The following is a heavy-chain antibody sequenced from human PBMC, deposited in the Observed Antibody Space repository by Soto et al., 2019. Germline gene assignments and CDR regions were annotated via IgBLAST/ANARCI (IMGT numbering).Heavy chain of an antibody. CDR1: GFTFSDYY. V-gene: IGHV3-11*01. Sequence: TGGSLRLSCAPSGFTFSDYYMSWIRQAPGKGLEWVSYISSSGSTIYYAASVKGRFTISRDNAKNSLYLQMNSLRAEDTAVYYCARLRIIMVRGVIITPPHFDYWGQGTLVTVSS. CDR2: ISSSGSTI. J-gene: IGHJ4*02. D-gene: IGHD3-10*01. CDR3: ARLRIIMVRGVIITPPHFDY.